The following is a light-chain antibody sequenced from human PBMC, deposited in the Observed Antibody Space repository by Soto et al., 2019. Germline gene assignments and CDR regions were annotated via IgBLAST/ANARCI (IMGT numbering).Light chain of an antibody. CDR1: SSEVGGYNY. CDR3: SSYTRTTTLV. Sequence: ALTQPASVSGSPGQSFTISCTGTSSEVGGYNYVSWRQQHPGKAPKLMIYEVSNRPSGVSNRFSGSKSGNTASLTISGLQPEDEADYYCSSYTRTTTLVFGGGTKHTVL. CDR2: EVS. V-gene: IGLV2-14*01. J-gene: IGLJ2*01.